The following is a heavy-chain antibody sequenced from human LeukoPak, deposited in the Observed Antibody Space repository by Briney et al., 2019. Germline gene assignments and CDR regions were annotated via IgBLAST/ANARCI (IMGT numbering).Heavy chain of an antibody. CDR1: GVTSNY. J-gene: IGHJ4*02. D-gene: IGHD6-13*01. Sequence: GGSLRLSCAASGVTSNYMTWVRQAPGKGLEWVSVIYSGGSTYYADSVKGRFTISRDNSKNTLYLQMNSLRAEDTAVYYCARDYVAAAGTIFDYWGQGTLVTVSS. V-gene: IGHV3-53*05. CDR3: ARDYVAAAGTIFDY. CDR2: IYSGGST.